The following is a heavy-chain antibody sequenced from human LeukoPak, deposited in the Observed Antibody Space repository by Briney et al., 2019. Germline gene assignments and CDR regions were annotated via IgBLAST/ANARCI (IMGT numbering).Heavy chain of an antibody. CDR3: ARSGNYDC. V-gene: IGHV3-48*02. Sequence: GGSLRLSCAASGFTFSTYSMSWVRQAPGKGLEWVSYISSTSSTIYYADSVKGRFTISRDNAKNSLYLQTNSLRDEDTAVYYCARSGNYDCWGQGTLVTVSS. CDR2: ISSTSSTI. D-gene: IGHD1-1*01. CDR1: GFTFSTYS. J-gene: IGHJ4*02.